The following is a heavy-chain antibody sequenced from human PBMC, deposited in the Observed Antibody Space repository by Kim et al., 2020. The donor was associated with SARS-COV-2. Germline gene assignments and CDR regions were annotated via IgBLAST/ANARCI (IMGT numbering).Heavy chain of an antibody. CDR3: ARSSIVASIGGDH. V-gene: IGHV1-2*02. CDR1: GFTFTDYY. Sequence: ASVKVSCKASGFTFTDYYMHWVRQAPGQGLEWMAWINPNSGDTNYAQKFQGRVTMTRDTSISTAYMELSRLTSDDTALYYCARSSIVASIGGDHWGQGTQVTVSS. D-gene: IGHD6-6*01. CDR2: INPNSGDT. J-gene: IGHJ4*02.